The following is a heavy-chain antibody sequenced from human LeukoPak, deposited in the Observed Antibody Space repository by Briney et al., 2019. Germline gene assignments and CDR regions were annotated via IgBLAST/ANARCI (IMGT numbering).Heavy chain of an antibody. Sequence: GGSLRLSCAASKFTFSDYSMSWVRQAPGKGLEWVSSISSIRNYIYYADSVKGRFTISRDNAKNSLYLQMNSLRAEDTAVYFCARVMPADGDYLDYWGQGTLVTVSS. J-gene: IGHJ4*02. CDR1: KFTFSDYS. D-gene: IGHD4-17*01. V-gene: IGHV3-21*01. CDR2: ISSIRNYI. CDR3: ARVMPADGDYLDY.